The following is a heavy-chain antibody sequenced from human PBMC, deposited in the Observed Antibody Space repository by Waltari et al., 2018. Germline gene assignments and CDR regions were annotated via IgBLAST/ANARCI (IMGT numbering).Heavy chain of an antibody. J-gene: IGHJ4*02. V-gene: IGHV1-24*01. CDR1: GYTLTEFA. CDR3: ATNYLDPFDY. D-gene: IGHD1-7*01. Sequence: VQLVQSGAEVKKPGASGKDACKVSGYTLTEFAMHWVRQAPGKGLEWMGVFDPEDGETIYAQKFQGRVTMTEDTSTDTAYMELSSLRSEDTAVYYCATNYLDPFDYWGQGTLVTVSS. CDR2: FDPEDGET.